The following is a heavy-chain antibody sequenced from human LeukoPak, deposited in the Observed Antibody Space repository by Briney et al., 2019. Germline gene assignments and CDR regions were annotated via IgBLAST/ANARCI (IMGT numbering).Heavy chain of an antibody. J-gene: IGHJ4*02. V-gene: IGHV5-51*01. D-gene: IGHD6-19*01. CDR1: GYTFTTNW. Sequence: GESLKISCKGFGYTFTTNWIAWVRRMPGKGLEWMGVVYPGTSDSRYSPSFQGKVTISADNSLSAAYLQWSSLKASDSAMYYCARLGGYSTGWYIQYWGQGTLVTVSS. CDR2: VYPGTSDS. CDR3: ARLGGYSTGWYIQY.